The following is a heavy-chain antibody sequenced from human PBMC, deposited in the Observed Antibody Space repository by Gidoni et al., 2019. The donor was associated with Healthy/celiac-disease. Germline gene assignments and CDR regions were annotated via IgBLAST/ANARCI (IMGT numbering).Heavy chain of an antibody. CDR1: GFTFSTYS. V-gene: IGHV3-21*01. CDR3: ARERSSGWDIDY. D-gene: IGHD6-19*01. Sequence: EVQVVESGGGLVKPGGSLRLSCAASGFTFSTYSMNWVRQAPGKGLEWVSSISSSSIYIYYADSVKGRFTISRDNAKNSLYLQMNSLRAEDTAVYYCARERSSGWDIDYWGQGTLVTVSS. J-gene: IGHJ4*02. CDR2: ISSSSIYI.